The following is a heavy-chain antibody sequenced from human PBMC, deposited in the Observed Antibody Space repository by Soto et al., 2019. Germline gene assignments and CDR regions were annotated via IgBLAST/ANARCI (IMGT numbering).Heavy chain of an antibody. CDR2: IYSGGST. CDR3: ARGWFGELFGAFDI. Sequence: GGSLRLSCAASGFTVSSNYMSWVRQAPGKGLEWVSVIYSGGSTYYADSVKGRFTISRDNSKNTLYLQMNSLRAEDTAVYCCARGWFGELFGAFDIWGQGTMVTVSS. CDR1: GFTVSSNY. D-gene: IGHD3-10*01. J-gene: IGHJ3*02. V-gene: IGHV3-53*01.